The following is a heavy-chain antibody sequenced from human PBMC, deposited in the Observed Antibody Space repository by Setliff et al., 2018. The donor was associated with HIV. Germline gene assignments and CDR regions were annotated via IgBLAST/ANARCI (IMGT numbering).Heavy chain of an antibody. CDR1: GCSISGYY. D-gene: IGHD3-16*01. CDR3: ARQFWMLTTLYFDS. Sequence: SETLSLTCTVSGCSISGYYWSWIRQPPGKGLEWIGYIYYIGNTNYNPSLKGRFTISVDTSKNQFSLKLSSVTAADTAVYYCARQFWMLTTLYFDSLGPGTLVTVSS. J-gene: IGHJ4*02. V-gene: IGHV4-59*08. CDR2: IYYIGNT.